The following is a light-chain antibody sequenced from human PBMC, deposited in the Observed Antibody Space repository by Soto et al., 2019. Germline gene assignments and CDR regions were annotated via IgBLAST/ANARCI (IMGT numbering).Light chain of an antibody. J-gene: IGKJ1*01. V-gene: IGKV3-15*01. CDR2: GAS. Sequence: EIVITQSPPTLSVSPGERATLPCRASQSVSSNLAWYQQKPGQAPRLLIYGASTRATGIPARFSGSGSGTEFTLTISSLQSEDFAVYYCQQYNKWPGTFGPGTKVDI. CDR1: QSVSSN. CDR3: QQYNKWPGT.